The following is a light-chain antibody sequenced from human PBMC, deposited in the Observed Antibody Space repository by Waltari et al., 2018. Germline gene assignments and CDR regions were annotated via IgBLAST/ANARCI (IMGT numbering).Light chain of an antibody. CDR2: GAS. J-gene: IGKJ4*01. CDR3: QQYNNWPLT. Sequence: EIIMTQSPATLSLSPGERATLSCRASQSVTNNLAWYQQTPGQAPRLLIYGASTRATSIPARISGSGSGTEFTLTISSLQSEDFAFYYCQQYNNWPLTFGGGTKVEIK. CDR1: QSVTNN. V-gene: IGKV3-15*01.